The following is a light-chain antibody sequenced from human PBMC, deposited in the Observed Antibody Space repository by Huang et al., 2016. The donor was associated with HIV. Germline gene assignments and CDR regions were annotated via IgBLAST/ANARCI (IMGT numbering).Light chain of an antibody. CDR3: QQANSFPYT. V-gene: IGKV1-12*01. Sequence: DIQLTQSPSSVSASVGDRVTITCRASQGIGTWLAWYQQKPGKAPKLLIYSTSSLKSGVPARFSGSGSGADFTLTISSLQPEDFATYYCQQANSFPYTFGQGTKLDIK. CDR1: QGIGTW. CDR2: STS. J-gene: IGKJ2*01.